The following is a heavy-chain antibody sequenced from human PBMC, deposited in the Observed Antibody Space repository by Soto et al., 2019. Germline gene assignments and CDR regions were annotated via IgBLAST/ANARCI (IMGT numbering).Heavy chain of an antibody. Sequence: EVQLVESGGGLVQPGRSLRLSCAASGFTFDDYAMHWVRQVPGKGLDWVSGAASNSGREGYADSVKGRFTISRDNARNFLYLQMNSLRAEDTALYYCSKARNRLLWFGEYLYMGVWATGTTVTVSS. CDR1: GFTFDDYA. CDR3: SKARNRLLWFGEYLYMGV. D-gene: IGHD3-10*01. V-gene: IGHV3-9*01. CDR2: AASNSGRE. J-gene: IGHJ6*03.